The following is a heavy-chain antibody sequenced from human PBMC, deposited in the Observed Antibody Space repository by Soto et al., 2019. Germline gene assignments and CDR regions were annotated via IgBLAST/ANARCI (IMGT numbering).Heavy chain of an antibody. CDR3: ARAYLYGSGRELDDY. D-gene: IGHD3-10*01. J-gene: IGHJ4*02. Sequence: GGSLRLSCAASGFTFSSYSMNWVRQAPGKGLEWVSSISSSSSYIYYADSVKGRFTISRDNAKNSLYLQMNSLRAEDTAVYYCARAYLYGSGRELDDYWGQGTLVTVSS. CDR1: GFTFSSYS. CDR2: ISSSSSYI. V-gene: IGHV3-21*01.